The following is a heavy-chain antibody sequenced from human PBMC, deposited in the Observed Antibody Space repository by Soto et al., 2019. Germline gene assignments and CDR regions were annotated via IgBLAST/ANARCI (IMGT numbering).Heavy chain of an antibody. Sequence: PSETLSLTCTVSGGSISSYYWSWIRQPPGKGLEWIGYIYYSGITNYNPSLKSRVTISVDTSKSQFSLKLSSVTAADTAVYYCARYKSNYYYGMDVWGQGPTVTVSS. J-gene: IGHJ6*02. V-gene: IGHV4-59*01. D-gene: IGHD1-20*01. CDR2: IYYSGIT. CDR1: GGSISSYY. CDR3: ARYKSNYYYGMDV.